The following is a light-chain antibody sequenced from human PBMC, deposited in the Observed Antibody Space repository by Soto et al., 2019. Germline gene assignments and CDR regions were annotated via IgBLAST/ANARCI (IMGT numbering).Light chain of an antibody. CDR2: WAS. Sequence: DIVMTQSPDSLAVSLGERATINCKSSQNILSSSNNKNYLVWYQQKPGQSPKLLISWASTRASGVPDRFSGSGSGTEFTLTISSLRAEDVAIYYCQQCYSSPITFGQGTRLEIK. V-gene: IGKV4-1*01. CDR1: QNILSSSNNKNY. J-gene: IGKJ5*01. CDR3: QQCYSSPIT.